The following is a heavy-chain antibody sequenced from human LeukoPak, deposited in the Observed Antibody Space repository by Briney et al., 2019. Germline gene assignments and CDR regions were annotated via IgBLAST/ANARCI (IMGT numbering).Heavy chain of an antibody. D-gene: IGHD5-12*01. CDR3: AREGSGYDGARDV. J-gene: IGHJ6*04. CDR1: GFTFSSYS. Sequence: GGSLRLSCAASGFTFSSYSMNWVRQAPGKGLEWVSSISSSSSYIYYADSVKGRFTISRDNAKNSLYLQMNSLRAEDTAVYYCAREGSGYDGARDVWGKGTTVTVSS. V-gene: IGHV3-21*01. CDR2: ISSSSSYI.